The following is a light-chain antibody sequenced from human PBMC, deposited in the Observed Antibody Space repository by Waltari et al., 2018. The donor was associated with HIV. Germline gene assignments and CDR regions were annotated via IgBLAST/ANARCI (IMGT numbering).Light chain of an antibody. CDR3: QQYYSPPPT. CDR2: WAS. J-gene: IGKJ1*01. CDR1: HSVFYTPNAKNY. V-gene: IGKV4-1*01. Sequence: DVVMPQSPDALAVSLGERATINCQATHSVFYTPNAKNYIAWYQPRPGQAPKLLIYWASTREFGVSARFSGSGSGTNFTLTITSLQAEDVAVYYCQQYYSPPPTFGQGTKVEIK.